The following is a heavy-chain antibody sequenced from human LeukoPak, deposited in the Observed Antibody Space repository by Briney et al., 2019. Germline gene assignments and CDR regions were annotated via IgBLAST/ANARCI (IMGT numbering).Heavy chain of an antibody. Sequence: PSETLSLTCAVHGVSVGGFSWSWIRQSPGMGLEWIGEIYHSYYTNYNPSLKSRVTISADTSENQFSLRLTSVTAADTAVYYCARIRCGHTESMCYNYWGLGTLVTVSS. CDR2: IYHSYYT. J-gene: IGHJ4*02. V-gene: IGHV4-34*01. D-gene: IGHD2-2*02. CDR3: ARIRCGHTESMCYNY. CDR1: GVSVGGFS.